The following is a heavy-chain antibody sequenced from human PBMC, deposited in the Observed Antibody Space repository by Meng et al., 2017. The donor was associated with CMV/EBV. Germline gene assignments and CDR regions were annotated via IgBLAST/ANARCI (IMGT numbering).Heavy chain of an antibody. J-gene: IGHJ6*02. Sequence: GESLKISCAASGFTFSSYRMSWVRQAPGKGLEWVANIKQDGSEKYYVDSVKGRFTISRDNAKNSLYLQMNSLRAEDTAVYYCARDTKTYYDFWSGPSGYGMDVWGQGTTVTVSS. CDR3: ARDTKTYYDFWSGPSGYGMDV. CDR2: IKQDGSEK. D-gene: IGHD3-3*01. V-gene: IGHV3-7*01. CDR1: GFTFSSYR.